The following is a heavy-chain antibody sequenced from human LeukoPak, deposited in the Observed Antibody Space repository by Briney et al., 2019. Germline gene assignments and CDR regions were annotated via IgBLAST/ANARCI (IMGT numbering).Heavy chain of an antibody. CDR2: IYPGDSDT. D-gene: IGHD5-18*01. CDR1: GYSFTSYW. V-gene: IGHV5-51*01. J-gene: IGHJ4*02. CDR3: ARRFLLRGYSYGPDYFDY. Sequence: GESLKISRKGSGYSFTSYWIGWVRQMPGKGLEWMGIIYPGDSDTRYSPSFQGQVTISADKSISTAYLQWSSLKASDTAMYYCARRFLLRGYSYGPDYFDYWGQGTLVTVSS.